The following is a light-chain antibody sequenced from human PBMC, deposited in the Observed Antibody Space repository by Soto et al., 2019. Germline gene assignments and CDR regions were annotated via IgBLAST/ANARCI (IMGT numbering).Light chain of an antibody. CDR1: SSDVGNYNY. CDR2: NVN. Sequence: QSALTQSASVSGSPGQSITISCTGTSSDVGNYNYVSWYQQHPGEVPKLIIFNVNNRPSGVSNRFSGSKSGNTASLTISGLQAEDEAAYYCSSLTSSTTYVFGTGTKVTVL. J-gene: IGLJ1*01. V-gene: IGLV2-14*01. CDR3: SSLTSSTTYV.